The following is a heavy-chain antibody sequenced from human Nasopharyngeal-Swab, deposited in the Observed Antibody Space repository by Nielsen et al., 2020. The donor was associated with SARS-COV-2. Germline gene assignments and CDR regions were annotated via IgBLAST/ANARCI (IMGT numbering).Heavy chain of an antibody. CDR3: ARPPGYCSSTSCYAGPNAFDI. CDR2: IYYSGST. CDR1: GGSISSSSYY. V-gene: IGHV4-39*01. J-gene: IGHJ3*02. Sequence: SETLSLTCTVSGGSISSSSYYWGWIRQPPGKGLEWIGSIYYSGSTYYNPSLKSRVTISVDTSKNQFSLKLSSVTAADTAVYYCARPPGYCSSTSCYAGPNAFDIWGQGTMVTVSS. D-gene: IGHD2-2*01.